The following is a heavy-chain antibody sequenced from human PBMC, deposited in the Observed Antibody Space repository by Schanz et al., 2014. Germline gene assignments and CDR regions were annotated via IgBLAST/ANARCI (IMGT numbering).Heavy chain of an antibody. CDR2: IYSGIGA. CDR3: ARVHHYDPSGWGYFDY. J-gene: IGHJ4*02. Sequence: EGQLAESGGGLVQPGGSLRLSCAVSGFTVLSNHMSWVRQAPGKGLEWVSVIYSGIGAYYADSVKDRFTVSRDNSKNTVYLQMNRLRAEDTAVYYCARVHHYDPSGWGYFDYWGQGALVTVSS. V-gene: IGHV3-66*01. D-gene: IGHD3-22*01. CDR1: GFTVLSNH.